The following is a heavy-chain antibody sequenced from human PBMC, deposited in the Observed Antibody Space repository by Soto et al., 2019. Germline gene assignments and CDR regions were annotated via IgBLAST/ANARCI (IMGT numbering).Heavy chain of an antibody. V-gene: IGHV4-34*01. J-gene: IGHJ5*02. D-gene: IGHD1-26*01. CDR2: INHSGST. Sequence: PSETLSLTCAVYGGSFSGYYWSWIRQPPGKGLEWIGEINHSGSTNYNPSLKSRVTISVDTSKNQFSLKLSSVTAADTAVYYCARGEKELQFNWFYPWGQGTLVTVS. CDR3: ARGEKELQFNWFYP. CDR1: GGSFSGYY.